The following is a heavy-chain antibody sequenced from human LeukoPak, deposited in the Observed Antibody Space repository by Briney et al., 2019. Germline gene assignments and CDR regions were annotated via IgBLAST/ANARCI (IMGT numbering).Heavy chain of an antibody. V-gene: IGHV3-48*01. Sequence: GGSLRLSCAASGFTFSSYSMNWVRQAPGKGLEGVSDISSSSSTIYYADSVKGRFTISRDNAKNSLYLQMNSLRAEDTAVYYCARDGSSGYCSGGSCYFWTADAFDIWGQGTMVTVSS. J-gene: IGHJ3*02. D-gene: IGHD2-15*01. CDR2: ISSSSSTI. CDR3: ARDGSSGYCSGGSCYFWTADAFDI. CDR1: GFTFSSYS.